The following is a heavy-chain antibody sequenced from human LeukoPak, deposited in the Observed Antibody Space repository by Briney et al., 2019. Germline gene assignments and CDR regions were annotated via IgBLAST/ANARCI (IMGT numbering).Heavy chain of an antibody. Sequence: ASVKVSCKASGCTFTSYYMHWVRQAPGQGLEWMGWINPNSGDTNYAQKFQGRVTMTRDTSISTAYMELSRLRSDDTAVYYCARAYYYDTPLGYYRDVWGKGTTVTVSS. V-gene: IGHV1-2*02. CDR1: GCTFTSYY. D-gene: IGHD3-22*01. CDR2: INPNSGDT. CDR3: ARAYYYDTPLGYYRDV. J-gene: IGHJ6*03.